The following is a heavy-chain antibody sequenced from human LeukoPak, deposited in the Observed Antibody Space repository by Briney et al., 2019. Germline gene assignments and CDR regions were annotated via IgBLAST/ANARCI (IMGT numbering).Heavy chain of an antibody. D-gene: IGHD2-2*01. V-gene: IGHV1-18*01. Sequence: ASVKVSCKGTGYTFTSNGFSWVRQAPGQGLEWMGWISGYNGNTNYAHKLQGRVTITTDTSTTTAYMELRSLRSDDTAVYYCARDTNNIKDIVLEPTAIGFGWFDPWGQGTLLTVSS. J-gene: IGHJ5*02. CDR3: ARDTNNIKDIVLEPTAIGFGWFDP. CDR2: ISGYNGNT. CDR1: GYTFTSNG.